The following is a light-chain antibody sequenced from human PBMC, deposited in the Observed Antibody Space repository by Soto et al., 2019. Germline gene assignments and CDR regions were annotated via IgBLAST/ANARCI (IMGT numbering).Light chain of an antibody. CDR1: ERLSGW. Sequence: DIQMTQSPSTLSASVGDRVTITCRASERLSGWLAWYQQMPGQAPKFLIHKASTLESGVPSRFSGSGSGTEFTLTISNLQPEDSATYYCLQYNRLYTFGQGTKLEIK. V-gene: IGKV1-5*03. J-gene: IGKJ2*01. CDR3: LQYNRLYT. CDR2: KAS.